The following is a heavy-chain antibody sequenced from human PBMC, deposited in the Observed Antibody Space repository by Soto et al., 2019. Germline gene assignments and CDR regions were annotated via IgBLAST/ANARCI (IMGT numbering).Heavy chain of an antibody. Sequence: TLSLTCTVSGGSISSSSYHWGWIRQPPGKGLEWIGNVYYGGSTYYNPSLKSRVTISVETSKSQFSLKLSSVTAADTAVYYCAGGDYYHSSGYYFYYYTMDVWGQGTTVTVSS. D-gene: IGHD3-22*01. V-gene: IGHV4-39*01. CDR3: AGGDYYHSSGYYFYYYTMDV. CDR1: GGSISSSSYH. CDR2: VYYGGST. J-gene: IGHJ6*02.